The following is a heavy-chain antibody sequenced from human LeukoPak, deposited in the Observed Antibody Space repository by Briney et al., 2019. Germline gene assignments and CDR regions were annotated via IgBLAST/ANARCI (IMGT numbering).Heavy chain of an antibody. J-gene: IGHJ5*01. V-gene: IGHV1-18*01. CDR2: ISAYNGNT. CDR3: ARQVQCGSLSPCNWFDS. CDR1: GYTFTSYG. D-gene: IGHD2/OR15-2a*01. Sequence: ASVKVSCKASGYTFTSYGISWVRQAPGQGLEWMGWISAYNGNTNCAQKLQGRVTMTTDTSTSTAYMELRSLRSDDTAVYYCARQVQCGSLSPCNWFDSWGQGTLVTVSS.